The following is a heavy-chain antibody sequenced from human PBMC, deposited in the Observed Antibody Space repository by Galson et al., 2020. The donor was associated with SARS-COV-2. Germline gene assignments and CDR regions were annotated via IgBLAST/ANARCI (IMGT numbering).Heavy chain of an antibody. CDR2: ISYDGSNK. CDR3: ARPYSGSYYAAFDI. J-gene: IGHJ3*02. D-gene: IGHD1-26*01. V-gene: IGHV3-30*04. Sequence: SLKISCAASGFTFSSYAMHWVRQAPGKGLEWVAVISYDGSNKYYADSVKGRFTISRDNSKNTLYLQMNSLRAEDTAVYYCARPYSGSYYAAFDIWGQGTMVTGSS. CDR1: GFTFSSYA.